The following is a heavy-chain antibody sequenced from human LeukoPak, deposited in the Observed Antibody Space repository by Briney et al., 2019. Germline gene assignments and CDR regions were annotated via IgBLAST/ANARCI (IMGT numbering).Heavy chain of an antibody. V-gene: IGHV3-30*03. Sequence: PGRSLRLSCAASGFTFSSYGMHWVRQAPGKGLEWVAVISYDGSNKYYADSVKGRFTISRDNSKNTLYLQMNSLRAEDTAVYYCARGLYSSGYYYFDYWGQGTLVTVSS. J-gene: IGHJ4*02. D-gene: IGHD6-19*01. CDR3: ARGLYSSGYYYFDY. CDR2: ISYDGSNK. CDR1: GFTFSSYG.